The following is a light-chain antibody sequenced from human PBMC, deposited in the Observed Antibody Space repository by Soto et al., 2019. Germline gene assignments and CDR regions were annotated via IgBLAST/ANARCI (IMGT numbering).Light chain of an antibody. CDR1: HSVSSSS. CDR3: LHFDNSPLYT. V-gene: IGKV3-20*01. Sequence: EIVLTQSPGTLSLSPGERATLSCRASHSVSSSSLTWYQQKPGQAPRLLIYGASTRATGSPDRFSGSGSGTDFSLTISRLEPEDFAVYYCLHFDNSPLYTFGQGTKVEI. CDR2: GAS. J-gene: IGKJ2*01.